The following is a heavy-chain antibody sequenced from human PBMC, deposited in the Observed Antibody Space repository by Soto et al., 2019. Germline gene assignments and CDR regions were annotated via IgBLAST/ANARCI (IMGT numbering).Heavy chain of an antibody. Sequence: GSLRLSCAASGFSFSSYAMSWVRQAPEKVLEWVSSISGSGGGTYYADSVKGRFTFSRDNSKNTLYLQMNSPRDEDTAVYYCAKFGMATTKRSPPYYIDYWGQGALVT. CDR2: ISGSGGGT. D-gene: IGHD1-1*01. J-gene: IGHJ4*02. CDR1: GFSFSSYA. CDR3: AKFGMATTKRSPPYYIDY. V-gene: IGHV3-23*01.